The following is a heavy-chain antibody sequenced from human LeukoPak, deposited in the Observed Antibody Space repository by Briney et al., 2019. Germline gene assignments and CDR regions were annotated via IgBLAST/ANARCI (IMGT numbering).Heavy chain of an antibody. V-gene: IGHV1-69*13. CDR3: ARETPSITGTTGAFDY. J-gene: IGHJ4*02. CDR2: IIPIFGTA. D-gene: IGHD1-20*01. CDR1: GGTFSSYA. Sequence: SVKVSCKASGGTFSSYAISWVRQAPGQGLEWMGGIIPIFGTANYAQKFQGRVTITADESTSTAHMELSSLRSEDTAVYYCARETPSITGTTGAFDYWGQGTLVTVSS.